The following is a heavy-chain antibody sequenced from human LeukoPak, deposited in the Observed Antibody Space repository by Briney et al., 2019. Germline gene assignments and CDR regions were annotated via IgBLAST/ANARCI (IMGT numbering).Heavy chain of an antibody. D-gene: IGHD5-12*01. V-gene: IGHV4-38-2*02. CDR3: ARGRDSDYDRVDY. J-gene: IGHJ4*02. CDR1: GYSLSSGYY. Sequence: SETLSLTCTVSGYSLSSGYYWGWIRQPPGKGLEWIGSIYHSGSTYYNPSLKSRVTISVDTSKNQFSLKLSSVTAADTAVYYCARGRDSDYDRVDYWGQGTLVTVSS. CDR2: IYHSGST.